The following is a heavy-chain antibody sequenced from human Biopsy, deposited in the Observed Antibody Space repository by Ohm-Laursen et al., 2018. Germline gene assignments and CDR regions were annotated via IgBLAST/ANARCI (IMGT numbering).Heavy chain of an antibody. CDR2: ISWDGGSE. CDR3: VRGYSSSWSGYLDH. J-gene: IGHJ4*02. CDR1: VFTYDDYA. Sequence: SLRLSCAASVFTYDDYAMHWVRQAPGKGLEWVSGISWDGGSEGYADSVKGRFTISRDNAKNSLFLQMNSLTTEDTAFYYCVRGYSSSWSGYLDHWGQGTLVTVSS. V-gene: IGHV3-9*01. D-gene: IGHD3-3*01.